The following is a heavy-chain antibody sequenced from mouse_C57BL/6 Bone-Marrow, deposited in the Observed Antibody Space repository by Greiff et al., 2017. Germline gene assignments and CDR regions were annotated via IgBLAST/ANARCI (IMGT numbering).Heavy chain of an antibody. D-gene: IGHD2-3*01. J-gene: IGHJ2*01. CDR1: GYTFTDYY. CDR2: IYPGSGNT. CDR3: ANGCYRGFDY. Sequence: QVQLKESGPELVKPGASVKISCTASGYTFTDYYINWVKQRPGQGLEWIGWIYPGSGNTKYTEKFKGKATLTVDTSSSTAYMQLSSLTSEDSAVYFCANGCYRGFDYWGQGTTLTVSS. V-gene: IGHV1-84*01.